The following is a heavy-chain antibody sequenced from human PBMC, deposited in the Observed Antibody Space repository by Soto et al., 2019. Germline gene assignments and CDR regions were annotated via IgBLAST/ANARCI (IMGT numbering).Heavy chain of an antibody. J-gene: IGHJ4*02. V-gene: IGHV3-7*03. D-gene: IGHD4-4*01. CDR2: IHENGHFK. CDR1: GFSFSSYS. Sequence: AGGSLRLSCAASGFSFSSYSMSWIRQAPGKGFGWLAHIHENGHFKFYVDSVKGRFTISRDDALNSLYLQMNSLRAEDTAMYYCARDEGVPINYRFDYWGQGTLVTVSS. CDR3: ARDEGVPINYRFDY.